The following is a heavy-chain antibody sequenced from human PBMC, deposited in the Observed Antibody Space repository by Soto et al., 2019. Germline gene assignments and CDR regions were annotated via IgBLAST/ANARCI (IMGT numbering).Heavy chain of an antibody. CDR1: GGNIRSYY. CDR3: ARRIKYYYAMDV. V-gene: IGHV4-59*08. Sequence: PSQTQPLTYTVSGGNIRSYYWSWIRQPPGKGLEWIGYISDSGSTNYNPSLKSRVTISVDTSNNQFSLKLSSVTAADTAVYYCARRIKYYYAMDVWGQGTTVTVSS. CDR2: ISDSGST. J-gene: IGHJ6*02. D-gene: IGHD2-15*01.